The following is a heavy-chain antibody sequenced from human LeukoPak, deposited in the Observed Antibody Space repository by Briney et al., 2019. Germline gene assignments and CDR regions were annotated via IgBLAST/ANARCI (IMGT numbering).Heavy chain of an antibody. J-gene: IGHJ4*02. CDR2: MNPNSGNT. Sequence: ASVKVSCKASGYTFTTYDINWVRQATGQGLEWMGWMNPNSGNTGYAQKFQGRVTITADKSTSTAYMELSSLRSEDTAVYYCARGPTGYYDSSGYLFDYWGQGTLVTVSS. CDR3: ARGPTGYYDSSGYLFDY. V-gene: IGHV1-8*03. CDR1: GYTFTTYD. D-gene: IGHD3-22*01.